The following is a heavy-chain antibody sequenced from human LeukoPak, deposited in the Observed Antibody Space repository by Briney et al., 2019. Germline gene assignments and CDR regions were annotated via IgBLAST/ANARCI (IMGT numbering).Heavy chain of an antibody. D-gene: IGHD6-19*01. CDR1: GFTFSSYG. CDR3: AKSHSSGRNTFHPLKP. V-gene: IGHV3-30*18. CDR2: ISYDGSNK. J-gene: IGHJ5*02. Sequence: GRSLRLSCAASGFTFSSYGMHWVRQAPGKGLEWVAVISYDGSNKYYADSVKGRFTISRDNSKNTLYLQMNRLRAEDTAVYYCAKSHSSGRNTFHPLKPWGQGTLVTVSS.